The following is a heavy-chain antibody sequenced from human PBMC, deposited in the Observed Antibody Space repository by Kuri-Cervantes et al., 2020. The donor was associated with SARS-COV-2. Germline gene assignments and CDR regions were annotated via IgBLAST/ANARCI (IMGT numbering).Heavy chain of an antibody. CDR2: FDPEDGET. CDR1: GCTLTELS. J-gene: IGHJ4*02. D-gene: IGHD6-6*01. V-gene: IGHV1-24*01. Sequence: ASVKVSCKVSGCTLTELSMHWVRQAPGKGLEWMGGFDPEDGETIYAQKSQGRVTMTEDTSTDTAYMELSSLRSEDTAVYYCATDFGYSSSSHADYWGQGTLVTVSS. CDR3: ATDFGYSSSSHADY.